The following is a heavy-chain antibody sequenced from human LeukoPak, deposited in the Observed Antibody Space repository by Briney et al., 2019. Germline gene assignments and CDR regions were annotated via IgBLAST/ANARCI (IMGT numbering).Heavy chain of an antibody. CDR1: GGSFSGYY. Sequence: SETLSLTCAVYGGSFSGYYWSWIRQPPGKGLEWIGEINHSGSTNYNPSLKSRVTISVDTSKNLFSLKLSSVTAADTAVYYCASLGAARPYYYYYYMDVWGKGTTVTVSS. CDR2: INHSGST. D-gene: IGHD1-26*01. J-gene: IGHJ6*03. V-gene: IGHV4-34*01. CDR3: ASLGAARPYYYYYYMDV.